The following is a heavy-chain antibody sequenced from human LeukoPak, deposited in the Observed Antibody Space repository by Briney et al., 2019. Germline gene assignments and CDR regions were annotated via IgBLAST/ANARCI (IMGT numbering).Heavy chain of an antibody. V-gene: IGHV4-39*01. Sequence: PSETLSLTCTVSGGSISSSSYYWGWIRQPPGKGLELIGSIYYSGSTYYNPSLKSRVTISVDTSKNQFSLKLSSVTAADTAVYYCACTRITMIVVVHSGLDYWGQGTLVTVSS. CDR1: GGSISSSSYY. CDR3: ACTRITMIVVVHSGLDY. CDR2: IYYSGST. J-gene: IGHJ4*02. D-gene: IGHD3-22*01.